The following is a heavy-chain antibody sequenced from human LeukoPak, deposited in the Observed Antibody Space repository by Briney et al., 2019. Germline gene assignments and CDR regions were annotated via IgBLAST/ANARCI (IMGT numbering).Heavy chain of an antibody. Sequence: ASVKVSCKASGYTFTGYYMHWVRQVPGQGLEWMGWINPNSGGTNYAQKFQGRVTMTRDTSISTAYMELSRLRSDDTAVYYCASRGYSSSWYIFDYWGQGTLVTVSS. CDR2: INPNSGGT. CDR3: ASRGYSSSWYIFDY. D-gene: IGHD6-13*01. V-gene: IGHV1-2*02. J-gene: IGHJ4*02. CDR1: GYTFTGYY.